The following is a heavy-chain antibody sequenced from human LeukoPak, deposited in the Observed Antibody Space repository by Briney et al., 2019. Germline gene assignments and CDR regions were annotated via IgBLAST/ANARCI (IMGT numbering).Heavy chain of an antibody. V-gene: IGHV1-18*01. J-gene: IGHJ4*02. CDR2: TSAYNGNT. D-gene: IGHD4-23*01. CDR1: GYTFTSYG. CDR3: ARDPEATVVTPVDY. Sequence: GASVKVSCKASGYTFTSYGISWVRQAPGQGLEWMGWTSAYNGNTNYAQNLQGRVTMTTDTSTSTAYMELRSLRSDDTAVYYCARDPEATVVTPVDYWGQGTLVTVSS.